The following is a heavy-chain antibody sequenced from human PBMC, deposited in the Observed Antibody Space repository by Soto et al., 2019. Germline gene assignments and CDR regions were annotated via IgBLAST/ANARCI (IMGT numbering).Heavy chain of an antibody. V-gene: IGHV1-69*06. CDR1: GGTFSSYA. Sequence: SVKVSYKASGGTFSSYAICWLRQAPGQGLEWMGGIVPFFATTNYAQRFQGRVTITADKSTSTAYMEVSSLRSEDTAVYYCARDYLRNYDFWSGSANGMDVWGQGTTVTVSS. CDR3: ARDYLRNYDFWSGSANGMDV. D-gene: IGHD3-3*01. J-gene: IGHJ6*02. CDR2: IVPFFATT.